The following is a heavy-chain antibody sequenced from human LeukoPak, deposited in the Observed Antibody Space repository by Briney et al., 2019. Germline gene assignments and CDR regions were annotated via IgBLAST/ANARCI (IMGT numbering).Heavy chain of an antibody. CDR3: ARDAITMVRGVKYGMDV. CDR2: INPNSGGT. V-gene: IGHV1-2*02. J-gene: IGHJ6*02. Sequence: ASVKVSCKASGYTFTGYYMHWVRQAPGQGLEWMGWINPNSGGTNYAQKFQGRVTMTRDTSINTAYMELSRLRSDDTAVYYCARDAITMVRGVKYGMDVWGQGTTVTVSS. CDR1: GYTFTGYY. D-gene: IGHD3-10*01.